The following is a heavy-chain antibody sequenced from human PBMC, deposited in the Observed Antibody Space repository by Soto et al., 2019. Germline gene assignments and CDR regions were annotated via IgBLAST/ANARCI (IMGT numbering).Heavy chain of an antibody. CDR3: ARSIVVVTALNY. CDR2: INAGTGNT. D-gene: IGHD2-21*02. J-gene: IGHJ4*02. Sequence: SSEKVSCKASGYTFTSYAMHWVRQAPGQSLEWMGWINAGTGNTKYSQKFQGRITITRDTSASTAYMELSSLRSEDTAVYYCARSIVVVTALNYWGRGTLVTVAS. V-gene: IGHV1-3*01. CDR1: GYTFTSYA.